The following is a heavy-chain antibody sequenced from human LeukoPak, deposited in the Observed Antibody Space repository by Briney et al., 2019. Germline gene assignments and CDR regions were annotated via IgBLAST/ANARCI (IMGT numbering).Heavy chain of an antibody. CDR2: ISSSSSSI. Sequence: GGSLRLTCAASGFTFSGYTMNWVRQAPGKGLEWVSSISSSSSSIYYADSVKGRFTISRDNAKNSLYLQMNSLRAEDTAVYYCARSGYNWNDVIFFDYWGQGILVTVSS. CDR1: GFTFSGYT. J-gene: IGHJ4*02. V-gene: IGHV3-21*01. CDR3: ARSGYNWNDVIFFDY. D-gene: IGHD1-1*01.